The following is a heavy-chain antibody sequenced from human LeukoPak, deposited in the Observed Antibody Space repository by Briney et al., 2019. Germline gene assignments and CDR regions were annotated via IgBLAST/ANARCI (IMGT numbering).Heavy chain of an antibody. V-gene: IGHV1-2*02. Sequence: ASVKVSCKASGYTFTSYGISWVRQAPGQGLEWMGWINPNSGGTNYAQKFQGRVTMTRDTSISTAYMELSRLRSDDTAVYYCARGRDYYDSSGAQDYWGQGTLVTVSS. CDR2: INPNSGGT. CDR3: ARGRDYYDSSGAQDY. CDR1: GYTFTSYG. D-gene: IGHD3-22*01. J-gene: IGHJ4*02.